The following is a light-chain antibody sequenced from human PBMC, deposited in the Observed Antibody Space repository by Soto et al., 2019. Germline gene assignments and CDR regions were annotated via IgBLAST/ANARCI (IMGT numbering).Light chain of an antibody. CDR3: QQYSAYPT. J-gene: IGKJ4*01. CDR1: QSISSW. Sequence: DIQMTQSPSTLSASVGDRVTITCRASQSISSWLAWYQQKPGKAPKLLIYKASSLESGVPSRFSGSGSGTEFTLTISRLQPDDSATYYCQQYSAYPTFGGGTKVEIK. CDR2: KAS. V-gene: IGKV1-5*03.